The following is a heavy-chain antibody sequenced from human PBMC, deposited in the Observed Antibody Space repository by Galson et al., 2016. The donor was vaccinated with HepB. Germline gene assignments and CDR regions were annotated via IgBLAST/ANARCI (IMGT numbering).Heavy chain of an antibody. V-gene: IGHV3-30*18. J-gene: IGHJ5*02. Sequence: SLRLSCAASGFVFSNYGMHWVRQAPGKGLEWVAGLSYNGLNQHYPDSLMGRFTVSRDNSKSIMYLQMDSLRPDDTAVHYCTKQVAEGGLGDTWGQGTVVTVSS. CDR2: LSYNGLNQ. CDR3: TKQVAEGGLGDT. CDR1: GFVFSNYG. D-gene: IGHD2-15*01.